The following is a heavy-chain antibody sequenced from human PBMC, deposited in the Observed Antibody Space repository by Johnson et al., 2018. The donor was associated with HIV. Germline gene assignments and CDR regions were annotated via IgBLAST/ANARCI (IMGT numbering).Heavy chain of an antibody. D-gene: IGHD1-14*01. CDR3: AKDINHYRNAFDS. CDR2: INSDGSRT. Sequence: VQLVESGGGLVQPGRSLRLSCVGSGFTFTTNCMHWVRPAPGKGLVWVERINSDGSRTSYADSVKGRFTISRDNAKNTLYLQMNSLRAEDTALYYCAKDINHYRNAFDSWGQGTMVIVSS. CDR1: GFTFTTNC. J-gene: IGHJ3*02. V-gene: IGHV3-74*01.